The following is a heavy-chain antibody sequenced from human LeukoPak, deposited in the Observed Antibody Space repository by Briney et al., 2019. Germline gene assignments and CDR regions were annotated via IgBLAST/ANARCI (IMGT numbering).Heavy chain of an antibody. CDR2: MNPNSGNT. Sequence: VASVKVSCKASAYTFTSYNTNWVRQATGQGLEWMGWMNPNSGNTGYAQKFQGRVTMTRNTSISTAYMELSSLTSEDTAVYYCARDGSGSYYDRGWFDPWGQGTLVTVSS. D-gene: IGHD3-10*01. CDR3: ARDGSGSYYDRGWFDP. CDR1: AYTFTSYN. V-gene: IGHV1-8*01. J-gene: IGHJ5*02.